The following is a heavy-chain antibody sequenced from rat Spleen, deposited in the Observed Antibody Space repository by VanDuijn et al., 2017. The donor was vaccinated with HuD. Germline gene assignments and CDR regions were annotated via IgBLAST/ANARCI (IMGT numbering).Heavy chain of an antibody. CDR1: GFTFSAYG. CDR2: ISYGDSSGHSST. Sequence: EVQLVESGGGLVQPGRSLKLACAASGFTFSAYGVGWVRQAPTKGLAWVATISYGDSSGHSSTYYRDSVKRRFTISRANANSTLSLQMDSLRSEDTATYYCARRHYGYTDYFDYWGQGVMVTVSS. J-gene: IGHJ2*01. V-gene: IGHV5-29*01. D-gene: IGHD1-9*01. CDR3: ARRHYGYTDYFDY.